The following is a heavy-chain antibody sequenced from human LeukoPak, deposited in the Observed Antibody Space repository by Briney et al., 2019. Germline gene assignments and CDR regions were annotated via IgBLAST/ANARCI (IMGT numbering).Heavy chain of an antibody. CDR2: INHSGST. D-gene: IGHD3-9*01. V-gene: IGHV4-34*01. CDR3: ARSLRYFDKYYFDY. J-gene: IGHJ4*02. CDR1: GGSFSGYY. Sequence: PSETLSLTCAVYGGSFSGYYWSWIRQPPGKGLEWIGEINHSGSTNYNPSLKSRVTISVDTSKNRFSLKLSSVTAADTAVYYCARSLRYFDKYYFDYWGQGTLVTVSS.